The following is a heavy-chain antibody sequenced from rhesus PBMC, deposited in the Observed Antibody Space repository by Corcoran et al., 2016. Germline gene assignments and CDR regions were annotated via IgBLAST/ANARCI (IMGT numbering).Heavy chain of an antibody. CDR1: GFTFNSYD. V-gene: IGHV3-136*01. D-gene: IGHD4-17*01. CDR3: TRRGTAGNYRNNYFDH. J-gene: IGHJ4*01. CDR2: ISYNGKTM. Sequence: EVQLVESGGGLVQPGRSLRLSCTASGFTFNSYDMSWVRQAPGKGLEWVSYISYNGKTMYYADSVKGRFTISRDNSKNSLSLQMSSLRAEDTAVYYCTRRGTAGNYRNNYFDHWGQGVLVTVSS.